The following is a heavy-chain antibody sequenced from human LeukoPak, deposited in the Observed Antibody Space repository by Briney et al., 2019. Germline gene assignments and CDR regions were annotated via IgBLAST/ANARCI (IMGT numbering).Heavy chain of an antibody. V-gene: IGHV1-46*01. J-gene: IGHJ1*01. CDR1: GYTFTSYY. CDR3: ASSIGAEYFQH. Sequence: ASVKVSCKASGYTFTSYYMHWVRQAPGQGLEWMGIINPSGGSTSYALKFQGRVTMTRDTSTSTVYMELSSLRSEDTAVYYCASSIGAEYFQHWGQGTLVTVSS. CDR2: INPSGGST. D-gene: IGHD2-21*01.